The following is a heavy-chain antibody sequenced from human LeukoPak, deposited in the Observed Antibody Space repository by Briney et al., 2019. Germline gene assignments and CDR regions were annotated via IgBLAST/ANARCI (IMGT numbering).Heavy chain of an antibody. CDR3: ATVVAGVTCDH. CDR1: GYIFTAHY. V-gene: IGHV1-2*02. CDR2: IKPDSGGT. Sequence: PGASVKVSCKASGYIFTAHYMHWVRLAPGQGLEWMGWIKPDSGGTTYSQKFQGRVTMTRDTSISTAYLELSSLRSDDVAVYYCATVVAGVTCDHWGQGTLVTVSS. J-gene: IGHJ4*02. D-gene: IGHD2-15*01.